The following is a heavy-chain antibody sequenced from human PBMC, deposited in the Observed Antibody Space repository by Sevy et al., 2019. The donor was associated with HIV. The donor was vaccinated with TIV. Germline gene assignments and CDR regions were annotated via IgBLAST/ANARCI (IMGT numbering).Heavy chain of an antibody. CDR2: IYGSGGTT. V-gene: IGHV3-23*01. CDR3: AGARYDGSGSFDAFDI. D-gene: IGHD3-22*01. CDR1: GFTFITYA. J-gene: IGHJ3*02. Sequence: GGSLRLSCKPSGFTFITYAMNWVRQAPGKGLEWVSTIYGSGGTTYNADYVKDRFTISRDNSKNTLYLQMDSLRTEDTAIYYCAGARYDGSGSFDAFDIWGQWTMVTVSS.